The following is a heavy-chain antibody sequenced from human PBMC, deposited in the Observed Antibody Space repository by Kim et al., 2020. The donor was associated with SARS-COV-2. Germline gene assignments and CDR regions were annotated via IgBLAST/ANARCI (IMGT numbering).Heavy chain of an antibody. CDR2: YDGAT. J-gene: IGHJ4*02. CDR3: TTALFDY. Sequence: YDGATEYAAPVKGRFTISRDDSKSIAYLQMNSLKTEDTAVYYCTTALFDYWGQGTLVTVSS. V-gene: IGHV3-49*02.